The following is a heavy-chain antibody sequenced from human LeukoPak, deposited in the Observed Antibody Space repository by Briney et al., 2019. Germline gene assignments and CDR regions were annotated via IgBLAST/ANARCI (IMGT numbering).Heavy chain of an antibody. CDR1: GFTFSSYA. Sequence: PGGSLRLSCAASGFTFSSYAMSWVRQAPGKGLEWVSAISGSGGSTYYADSVKGRFTISRDNSKNTLYLQMNSLRAEDTAVYYCAKDPGRYVGFDYFDYWGQGTLVTVSS. CDR3: AKDPGRYVGFDYFDY. V-gene: IGHV3-23*01. D-gene: IGHD3-16*01. J-gene: IGHJ4*02. CDR2: ISGSGGST.